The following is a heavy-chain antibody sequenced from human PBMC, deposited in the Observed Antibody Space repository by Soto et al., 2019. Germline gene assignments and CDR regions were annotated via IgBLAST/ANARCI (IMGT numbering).Heavy chain of an antibody. CDR1: GRSISSGGYY. J-gene: IGHJ4*02. Sequence: PSETLSLTCTVSGRSISSGGYYWSWIRQHPGKGQEWIGYIYYSGSTYYNPSLKSRVTISVDTSKNQFSLKLSSVTAADTAVYYCAREGVLENRDGYNIDYWGQGTLVTVSS. V-gene: IGHV4-31*03. CDR2: IYYSGST. D-gene: IGHD5-12*01. CDR3: AREGVLENRDGYNIDY.